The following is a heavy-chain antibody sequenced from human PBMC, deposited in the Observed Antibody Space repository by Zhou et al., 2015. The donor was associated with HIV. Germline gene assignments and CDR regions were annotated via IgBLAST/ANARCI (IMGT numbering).Heavy chain of an antibody. Sequence: EVQVVESGGGLIQPGKSLRLSCLSSGFTFSNYGMNWVRQAPGKGLEWVAFISGSGQTTYYPDSVKGRFTISRDNANNSLLLQMTNLRAEDTAVYFCARVSRYNWNYRWGPFDYWGREPWSPSPQ. V-gene: IGHV3-48*03. CDR3: ARVSRYNWNYRWGPFDY. CDR1: GFTFSNYG. D-gene: IGHD1-7*01. J-gene: IGHJ4*02. CDR2: ISGSGQTT.